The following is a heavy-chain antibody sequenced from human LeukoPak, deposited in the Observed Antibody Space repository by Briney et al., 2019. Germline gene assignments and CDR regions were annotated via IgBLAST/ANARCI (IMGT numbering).Heavy chain of an antibody. Sequence: SVKVSCKASGGTFSSYTISWVRQAPGQGLEWMGRIIPILGIANYAQKFQGRVTITADKSTSTAYMELSSLRSEDTAVYYCARGIDSSGVDDWGQGTLVTVSS. CDR2: IIPILGIA. J-gene: IGHJ4*02. CDR3: ARGIDSSGVDD. CDR1: GGTFSSYT. V-gene: IGHV1-69*02. D-gene: IGHD6-19*01.